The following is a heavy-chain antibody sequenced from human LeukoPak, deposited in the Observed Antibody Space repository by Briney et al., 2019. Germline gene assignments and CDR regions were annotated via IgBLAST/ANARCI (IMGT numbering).Heavy chain of an antibody. D-gene: IGHD3-3*01. Sequence: GGSLGLSCAASGFTFSSYGMHWVRQAPGKGLEWVAVISYDGSNKYYADSVKGRFTISRDNSKNTLYLQMNSLRAEDTAVYYCAKTIAIGFLAPSPMDVWGQGTTVTVSS. V-gene: IGHV3-30*18. CDR3: AKTIAIGFLAPSPMDV. CDR2: ISYDGSNK. J-gene: IGHJ6*02. CDR1: GFTFSSYG.